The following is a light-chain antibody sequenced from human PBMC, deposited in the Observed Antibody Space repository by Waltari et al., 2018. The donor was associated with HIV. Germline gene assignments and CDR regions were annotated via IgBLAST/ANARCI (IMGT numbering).Light chain of an antibody. CDR2: GAS. Sequence: IHLTPFPSSLSASVGDRVNVTCRERENIYTDLHWYQEKPGKAPKILIHGASKVQNGVPPRFSGGGYGTEFTLTIDNLRPEDFATYFCQQSYNTVVFTFGQGT. J-gene: IGKJ2*01. CDR1: ENIYTD. CDR3: QQSYNTVVFT. V-gene: IGKV1-39*01.